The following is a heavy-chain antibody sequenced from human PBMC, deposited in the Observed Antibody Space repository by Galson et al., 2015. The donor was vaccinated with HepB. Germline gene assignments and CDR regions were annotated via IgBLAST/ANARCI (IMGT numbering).Heavy chain of an antibody. CDR1: GFTFSDYW. CDR3: ATMGYYDSSGYYGYTHY. CDR2: INGDGSIT. V-gene: IGHV3-74*01. J-gene: IGHJ4*02. Sequence: SLRLSCAAPGFTFSDYWMHWVRQAPGKGLLWVPRINGDGSITDYADSVKGRFTISRDNAKNTLYLQMNSLRGEDTAVYYCATMGYYDSSGYYGYTHYWGQGTLVTVSS. D-gene: IGHD3-22*01.